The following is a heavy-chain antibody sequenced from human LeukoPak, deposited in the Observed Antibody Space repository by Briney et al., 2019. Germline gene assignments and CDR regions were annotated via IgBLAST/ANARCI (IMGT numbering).Heavy chain of an antibody. CDR1: GFTFSSYA. D-gene: IGHD3-9*01. V-gene: IGHV3-30*04. CDR2: ISYDGSNK. Sequence: GGSLRFSCAASGFTFSSYAMHWVRQAPGKGLEWVAVISYDGSNKYYADSVKGRFTISRDNSKNTLYLQMNSLRAEDTAVYYCARAPMYYDILTGYPDYWGQGTLVTVSS. J-gene: IGHJ4*02. CDR3: ARAPMYYDILTGYPDY.